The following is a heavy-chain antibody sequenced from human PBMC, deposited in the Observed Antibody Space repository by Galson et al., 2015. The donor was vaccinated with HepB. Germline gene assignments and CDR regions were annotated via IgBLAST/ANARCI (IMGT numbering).Heavy chain of an antibody. CDR1: AFTFSSYA. CDR2: ISFDGSHK. CDR3: ARDSSPVHCSSTACYGNQYNGMGV. Sequence: SLRLSCAASAFTFSSYAIHWVRQAPGKGLEWVAVISFDGSHKYYRDSVKGRFTISRDNSKNTLYLQMNSLRAEDTAVYYCARDSSPVHCSSTACYGNQYNGMGVWGQGTTVTVSS. D-gene: IGHD2-2*01. J-gene: IGHJ6*02. V-gene: IGHV3-30*04.